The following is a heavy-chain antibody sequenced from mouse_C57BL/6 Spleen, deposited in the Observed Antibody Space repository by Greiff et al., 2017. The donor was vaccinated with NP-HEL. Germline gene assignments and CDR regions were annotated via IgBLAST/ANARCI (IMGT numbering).Heavy chain of an antibody. CDR3: TRCGTVVADGYFDV. Sequence: QVQLQQSGAELVRPGASVTLSCKASGYTFTDYEMHWVKQTPVHGLEWIGAIDPETGGTAYNQKFKGKAILTADKSSSTAYMELRSLTSEDSAVYYCTRCGTVVADGYFDVWGTGTTVTVSS. V-gene: IGHV1-15*01. J-gene: IGHJ1*03. CDR2: IDPETGGT. D-gene: IGHD1-1*01. CDR1: GYTFTDYE.